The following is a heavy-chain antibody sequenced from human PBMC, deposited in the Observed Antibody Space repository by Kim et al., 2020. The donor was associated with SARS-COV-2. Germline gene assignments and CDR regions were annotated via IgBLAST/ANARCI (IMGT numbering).Heavy chain of an antibody. D-gene: IGHD3-10*01. Sequence: GGSLRLSCAASAFAFSNYWMHWVRQAPGKGLVWVSRIKSDGSDIKYADSVEGRFTISRDNAKNTLYLQMNSLSAEDTAVYYCVRTQSDGSGSYYLPFDYWGQGTLVTVSS. CDR2: IKSDGSDI. CDR3: VRTQSDGSGSYYLPFDY. J-gene: IGHJ4*02. V-gene: IGHV3-74*01. CDR1: AFAFSNYW.